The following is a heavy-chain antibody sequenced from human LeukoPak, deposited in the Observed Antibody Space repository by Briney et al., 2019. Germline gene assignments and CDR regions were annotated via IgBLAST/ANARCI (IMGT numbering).Heavy chain of an antibody. CDR1: GGSVSSGGYY. CDR3: ARSDGSGN. V-gene: IGHV4-31*03. J-gene: IGHJ4*02. D-gene: IGHD3-10*01. Sequence: SETLSLTCTVSGGSVSSGGYYWSWIRQHPGKGLEWIGYIYYSGNTYYNPSLKSRITISVDKSKNQFSLKLSSVTAADTAVYYCARSDGSGNWGQGTLVTVSS. CDR2: IYYSGNT.